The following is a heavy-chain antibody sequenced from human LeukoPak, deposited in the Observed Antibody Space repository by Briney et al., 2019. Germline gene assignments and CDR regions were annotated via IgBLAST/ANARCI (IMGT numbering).Heavy chain of an antibody. V-gene: IGHV4-59*01. CDR3: AREVTSYYFDY. CDR1: GGSISSYC. D-gene: IGHD4-17*01. J-gene: IGHJ4*02. CDR2: IYYSGST. Sequence: PSETLSLTCTVSGGSISSYCWSWIRQPPGKGLEWIGYIYYSGSTNYNPSLKSRVTISVDTSKNQFSLKLSSVTAADTAVYYCAREVTSYYFDYWGQGTLVTVPS.